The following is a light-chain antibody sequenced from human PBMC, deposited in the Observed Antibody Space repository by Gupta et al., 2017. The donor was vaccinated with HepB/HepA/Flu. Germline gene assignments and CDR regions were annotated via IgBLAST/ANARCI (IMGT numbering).Light chain of an antibody. Sequence: QSVLTQPPSVSGTPGQTLTISCSGSASNLGNNFVFWYQQFPGTAPRLIIFKDNLRPSGVGDRFTGSKSGTSASLAISGLRSEDEADYYCASWDDRLSGWVFGGGTKVTVL. CDR2: KDN. V-gene: IGLV1-47*01. J-gene: IGLJ3*02. CDR1: ASNLGNNF. CDR3: ASWDDRLSGWV.